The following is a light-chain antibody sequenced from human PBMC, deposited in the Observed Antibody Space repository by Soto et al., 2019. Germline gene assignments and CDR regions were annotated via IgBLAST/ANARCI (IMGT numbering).Light chain of an antibody. V-gene: IGKV3-15*01. Sequence: EIVMTQSPVTLSVSPGERATLSCRASQGVSSNLDWYQQKPGQAPRLLIYGASTRATGIPDRFSGSGSETEFTLTISTLQSEDFAVYYCQQYHNWPLTFGGGTKVEIK. CDR3: QQYHNWPLT. J-gene: IGKJ4*01. CDR2: GAS. CDR1: QGVSSN.